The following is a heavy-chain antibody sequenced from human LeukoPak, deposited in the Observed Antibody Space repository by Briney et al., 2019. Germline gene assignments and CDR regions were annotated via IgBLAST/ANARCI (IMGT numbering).Heavy chain of an antibody. CDR1: GYTFTSYG. D-gene: IGHD3-9*01. CDR2: ISAYNGNT. V-gene: IGHV1-18*01. CDR3: ARVAPFDWLFSYQYYYYGMDV. Sequence: PWASVKVSCKASGYTFTSYGISWVRQAPGQGLEWMGWISAYNGNTNYAQKLQGRVTMTTDTSTSTAYMELRSLRSDDTAVYYCARVAPFDWLFSYQYYYYGMDVWGQGTTVTVSS. J-gene: IGHJ6*02.